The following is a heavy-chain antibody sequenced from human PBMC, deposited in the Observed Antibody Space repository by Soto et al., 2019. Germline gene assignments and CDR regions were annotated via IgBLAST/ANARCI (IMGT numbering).Heavy chain of an antibody. V-gene: IGHV4-59*01. CDR3: ARIKVVPAAALYYFDY. CDR1: GGSISSYY. CDR2: IYYSGST. J-gene: IGHJ4*02. D-gene: IGHD2-2*01. Sequence: TSETLSLTCTVSGGSISSYYWSGIRQPPGKGLEWIGYIYYSGSTNYNPSLKSRVTISVDTSKNQFSLKLSSVTAADTAVYYCARIKVVPAAALYYFDYWGQGTLVTVSS.